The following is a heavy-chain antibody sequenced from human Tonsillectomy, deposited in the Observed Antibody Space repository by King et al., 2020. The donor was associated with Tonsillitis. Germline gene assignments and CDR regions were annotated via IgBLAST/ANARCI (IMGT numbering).Heavy chain of an antibody. CDR3: AKEGADSSGYMGESYDY. D-gene: IGHD3-22*01. CDR2: ISWNSGSI. Sequence: QLVQSGGGLVQPGRSLRLSCAASGFTFDDYAMHWVRQAPGKGLEWVSGISWNSGSIGYADSVKGRFTISRDNAKNSLYLQMNSLRAEDTALYYCAKEGADSSGYMGESYDYWGQGTLVTVSS. V-gene: IGHV3-9*01. CDR1: GFTFDDYA. J-gene: IGHJ4*02.